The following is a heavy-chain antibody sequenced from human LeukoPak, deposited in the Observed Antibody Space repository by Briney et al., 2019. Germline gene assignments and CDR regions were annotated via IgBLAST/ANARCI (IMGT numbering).Heavy chain of an antibody. Sequence: PSETLSLTCTVSGGSISSGDYYWSWIRQPPGKGLEWIGYIYYSGSTNYNPSLKSRVTISVDTSKNQFSLKLSSVTAADTAVYYCARGRSLNAFDIWGQGTMVTVSS. CDR3: ARGRSLNAFDI. CDR1: GGSISSGDYY. CDR2: IYYSGST. V-gene: IGHV4-61*08. J-gene: IGHJ3*02.